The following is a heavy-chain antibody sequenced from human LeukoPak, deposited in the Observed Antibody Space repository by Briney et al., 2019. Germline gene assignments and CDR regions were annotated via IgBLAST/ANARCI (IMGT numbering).Heavy chain of an antibody. Sequence: ASVKVSCKASGYSFTGYYMHWVRQAPGQGLEWMGWISAYNGNTNYAQKLQGRVTMTTDTSTSTAYMELRSLRSDDTAVYYCAREERGYCSSTSCYGYYYYYMDVWGKGTTVTISS. V-gene: IGHV1-18*04. CDR3: AREERGYCSSTSCYGYYYYYMDV. J-gene: IGHJ6*03. D-gene: IGHD2-2*01. CDR1: GYSFTGYY. CDR2: ISAYNGNT.